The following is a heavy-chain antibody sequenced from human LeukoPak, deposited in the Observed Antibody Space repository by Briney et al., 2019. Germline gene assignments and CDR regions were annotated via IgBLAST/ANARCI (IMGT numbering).Heavy chain of an antibody. CDR1: GGSISSYY. Sequence: SETLSLTCTVSGGSISSYYWSWIRQPPGKGLEWIGYIYYSGSTNYNPSLKSRVTISVDTSKNQFSLKLSSVTAADTAVYHCARDRSPFDLWGRGTLVTVSS. CDR2: IYYSGST. J-gene: IGHJ2*01. CDR3: ARDRSPFDL. V-gene: IGHV4-59*01.